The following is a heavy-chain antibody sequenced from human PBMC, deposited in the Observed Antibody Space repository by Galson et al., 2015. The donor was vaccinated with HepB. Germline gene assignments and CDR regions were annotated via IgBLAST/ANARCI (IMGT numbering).Heavy chain of an antibody. CDR1: GGSISSSYW. CDR2: ISHIGST. D-gene: IGHD3-9*01. Sequence: ETLSLTCVVSGGSISSSYWWSWVRQPPGKGLEWIGEISHIGSTSYNPSLKSRLTISVDKSKNQFSLKLNSVTAADTAVYYCARNHDILTGYYYGMDVWGQGTTVTVSS. J-gene: IGHJ6*02. CDR3: ARNHDILTGYYYGMDV. V-gene: IGHV4-4*02.